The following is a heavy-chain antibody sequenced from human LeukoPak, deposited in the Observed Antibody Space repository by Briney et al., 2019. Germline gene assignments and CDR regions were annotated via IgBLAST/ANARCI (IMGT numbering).Heavy chain of an antibody. V-gene: IGHV3-23*01. D-gene: IGHD6-19*01. Sequence: GGSLRLSCAASGFTFSSFAMSWVRQAPGKGLEWVSGISDSGGSTYYADSVQGRFTISRDNSKNSLYLQMNSLRAEDTAVYFCAKARGWFDYWGQGTLVNVSS. J-gene: IGHJ4*02. CDR1: GFTFSSFA. CDR2: ISDSGGST. CDR3: AKARGWFDY.